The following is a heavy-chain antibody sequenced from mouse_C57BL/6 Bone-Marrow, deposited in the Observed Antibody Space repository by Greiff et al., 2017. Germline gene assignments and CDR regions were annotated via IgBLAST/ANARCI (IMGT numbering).Heavy chain of an antibody. Sequence: QVQLKQPGAELVKPGASVKLSCKASGYTFTSYWMQWVKQRPGQGLEWIGEIDPSDSYTNYNQKFKGKATLTVDTSSSTAYMQLSSLTSEDSAVYYCGGSFAYWGQGALVTVSA. CDR3: GGSFAY. CDR2: IDPSDSYT. J-gene: IGHJ3*01. V-gene: IGHV1-50*01. CDR1: GYTFTSYW.